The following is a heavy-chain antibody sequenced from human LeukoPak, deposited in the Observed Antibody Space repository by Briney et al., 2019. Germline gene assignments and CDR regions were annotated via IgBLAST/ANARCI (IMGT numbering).Heavy chain of an antibody. Sequence: SETLSLTCTVSGGSISSSSYYWGWIRQPPGKGLEWIGSIYYSGSTYYNPSLKSRVTISVDTSKNQFSLKLSSVTAADTAVYYCARQVFRYYGSGNGWFDPWGQGTLVTVSS. CDR2: IYYSGST. J-gene: IGHJ5*02. CDR3: ARQVFRYYGSGNGWFDP. CDR1: GGSISSSSYY. V-gene: IGHV4-39*01. D-gene: IGHD3-10*01.